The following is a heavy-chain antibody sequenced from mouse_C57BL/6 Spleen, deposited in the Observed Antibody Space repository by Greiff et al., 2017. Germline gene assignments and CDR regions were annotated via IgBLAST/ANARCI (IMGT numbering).Heavy chain of an antibody. CDR3: ARTGVYDYDSGVDY. CDR1: GYTFTSYW. CDR2: IDPSDSYT. V-gene: IGHV1-69*01. D-gene: IGHD2-4*01. Sequence: VQLQQPGAELVMPGASVKLSCKASGYTFTSYWMHWVQQRPGQGLEWIGEIDPSDSYTNYNQKFKGKSTLTVDKSSSTAYMQLSSLTSEDSAVYYGARTGVYDYDSGVDYWGQGTTLTVSA. J-gene: IGHJ2*01.